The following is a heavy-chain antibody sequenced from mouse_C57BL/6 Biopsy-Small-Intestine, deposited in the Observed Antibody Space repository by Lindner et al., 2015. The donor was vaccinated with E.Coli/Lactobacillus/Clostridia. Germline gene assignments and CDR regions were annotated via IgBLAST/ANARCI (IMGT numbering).Heavy chain of an antibody. CDR2: INPNYGTT. CDR3: TRSWLAWFAY. D-gene: IGHD1-1*02. CDR1: GYSFTDFN. V-gene: IGHV1-39*01. J-gene: IGHJ3*01. Sequence: VQLQESGPELVKPGASVKMSCKASGYSFTDFNMNWVKQSNGKSLEWIGVINPNYGTTSYNQKFKGKATLTVDQSSSTAYMQLNSLTSEDSAIYYCTRSWLAWFAYWGQGTLVTVSA.